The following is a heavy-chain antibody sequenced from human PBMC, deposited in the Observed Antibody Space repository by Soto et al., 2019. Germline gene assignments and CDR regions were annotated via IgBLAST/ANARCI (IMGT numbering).Heavy chain of an antibody. D-gene: IGHD3-10*01. CDR1: GFTFRNYA. CDR3: TTDLIWFGELRDYYGMDV. J-gene: IGHJ6*02. Sequence: GGSLRLSCAASGFTFRNYAMHWVRQAPGKGLEWVGRIKSKTDGGTTDYAAPVKGRFTISRDDSKNTLYLQMNSLKTEDTAVYYCTTDLIWFGELRDYYGMDVWGQGTTVTVSS. CDR2: IKSKTDGGTT. V-gene: IGHV3-15*07.